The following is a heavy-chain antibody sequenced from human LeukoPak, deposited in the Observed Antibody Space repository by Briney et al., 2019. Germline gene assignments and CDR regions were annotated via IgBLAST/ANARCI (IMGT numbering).Heavy chain of an antibody. V-gene: IGHV3-23*01. D-gene: IGHD3-22*01. CDR3: ATPERSDSSGYYY. J-gene: IGHJ4*02. Sequence: GGSLRLSCAASGFTFTNDGMSWVRQAPGKGLEWVSLISAAGNTKHYADSVKGRFTISRDNSKNTLYLQMNSLKAEDTAVYYCATPERSDSSGYYYWGQGTLVTVSS. CDR2: ISAAGNTK. CDR1: GFTFTNDG.